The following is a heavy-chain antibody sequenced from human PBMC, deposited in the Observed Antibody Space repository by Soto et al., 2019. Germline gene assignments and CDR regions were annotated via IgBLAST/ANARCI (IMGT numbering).Heavy chain of an antibody. Sequence: QVQLVQSGAEVKKPGASVKVSCKASGYTFTSYGISWVRQAPGQGLEWMGWISAYNGNTNHAQKLQGRVTMTTDTSTSTAYMELRSLRSDDTAVYYCARALIRGVIPSFPDYWGQGTLVTVSS. V-gene: IGHV1-18*01. CDR2: ISAYNGNT. CDR3: ARALIRGVIPSFPDY. CDR1: GYTFTSYG. D-gene: IGHD3-10*01. J-gene: IGHJ4*02.